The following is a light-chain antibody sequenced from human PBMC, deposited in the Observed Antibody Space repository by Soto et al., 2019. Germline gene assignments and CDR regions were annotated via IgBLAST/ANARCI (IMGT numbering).Light chain of an antibody. V-gene: IGKV3-20*01. J-gene: IGKJ1*01. Sequence: IVLTQSTGTLSLSPGERATLSCRASQSVSSSYLAWYQQKPGQAPRLLIYGASTRATGIPARFSGSGSGTDFTLTISRLEPEDFAVYYCQQYGSSGTFGQGTKVAIK. CDR2: GAS. CDR1: QSVSSSY. CDR3: QQYGSSGT.